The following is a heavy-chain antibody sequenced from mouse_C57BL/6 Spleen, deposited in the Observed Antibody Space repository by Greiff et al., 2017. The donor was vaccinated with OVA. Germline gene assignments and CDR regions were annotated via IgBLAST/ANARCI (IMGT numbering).Heavy chain of an antibody. D-gene: IGHD1-1*01. CDR2: IYPGDGDT. Sequence: VQLQQSGAELVKPGASVKISCKASGYAFSSYWMNWVKQRPGKGLEWIGQIYPGDGDTNYNGKFKGKATLPADKSSSTAYMQLSSLTSEDSAVYYCARAQSPYYCGISPTEYFDVWGTGTTVTVSS. J-gene: IGHJ1*03. CDR3: ARAQSPYYCGISPTEYFDV. V-gene: IGHV1-80*01. CDR1: GYAFSSYW.